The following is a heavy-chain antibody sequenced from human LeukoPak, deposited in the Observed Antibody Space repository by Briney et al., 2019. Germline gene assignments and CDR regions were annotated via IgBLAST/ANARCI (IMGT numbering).Heavy chain of an antibody. D-gene: IGHD6-19*01. J-gene: IGHJ4*02. Sequence: SGGSLRLSCAASGFTYTNYATSWVRQAPGKGLEWVSTISGSGTTTSYADSVKGRFTISRDKSKNTLYLQMNSLRVEDAAVYYCAKDLRYTTGWYAFGSWGQGTLVTVS. V-gene: IGHV3-23*01. CDR2: ISGSGTTT. CDR1: GFTYTNYA. CDR3: AKDLRYTTGWYAFGS.